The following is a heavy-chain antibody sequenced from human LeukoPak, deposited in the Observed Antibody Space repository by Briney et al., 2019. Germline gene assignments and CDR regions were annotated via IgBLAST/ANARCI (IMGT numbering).Heavy chain of an antibody. V-gene: IGHV3-48*04. D-gene: IGHD1-1*01. J-gene: IGHJ3*02. CDR1: EFTFSSYG. CDR3: ARVASSNTKYNGFDI. Sequence: GGFLRLSCAASEFTFSSYGMNWVRQAPGKGLEWVSYISSDSSPIYYADSVKGRFTISRDNAKNSLYLQMNSLRAEDTAVYYCARVASSNTKYNGFDIWGQGTMVTVSS. CDR2: ISSDSSPI.